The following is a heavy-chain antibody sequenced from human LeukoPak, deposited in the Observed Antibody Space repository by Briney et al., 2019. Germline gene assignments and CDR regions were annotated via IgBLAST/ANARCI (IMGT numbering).Heavy chain of an antibody. D-gene: IGHD6-13*01. Sequence: SETLSLTCTVSGGGISSYYWSWIRQPPGKGLEWIGYIYYSGTTNDNPSLKSGVTISVGTSKNQFSLKLSSLTAAEPAVYYCARGGTSSWSYYFDYWGQGTLATVSS. CDR2: IYYSGTT. CDR3: ARGGTSSWSYYFDY. J-gene: IGHJ4*02. CDR1: GGGISSYY. V-gene: IGHV4-59*01.